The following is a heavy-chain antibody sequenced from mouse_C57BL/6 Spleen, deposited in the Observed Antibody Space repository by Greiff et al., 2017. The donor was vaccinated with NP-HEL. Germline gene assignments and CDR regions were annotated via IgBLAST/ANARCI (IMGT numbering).Heavy chain of an antibody. V-gene: IGHV1-26*01. CDR1: GYTFTDYY. J-gene: IGHJ1*03. CDR2: INPNNGGT. D-gene: IGHD2-2*01. Sequence: EVQLQQSGPELVKPGASVKISCKASGYTFTDYYMNWVKQSHGKSLEWIGDINPNNGGTSYNQKFKGKATLTVDKSSSTAYMELRSLTSEDSAVYYCARRGIYYGYDRNFVVWGTGTTVTVSS. CDR3: ARRGIYYGYDRNFVV.